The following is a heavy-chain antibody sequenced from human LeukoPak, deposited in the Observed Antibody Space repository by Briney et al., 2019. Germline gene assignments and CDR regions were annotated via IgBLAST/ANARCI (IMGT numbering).Heavy chain of an antibody. CDR1: GFTFSSYW. CDR3: ASSPRDILTGYPDY. V-gene: IGHV3-74*01. J-gene: IGHJ4*02. Sequence: PGGSLRLSCAASGFTFSSYWMHWVRQAPGKGLVWVSRINSDGSSTNYADPVKGRFTISRDNAKNTLYLQMNSLRAEDTAVYYCASSPRDILTGYPDYWGQGTLVTVSS. CDR2: INSDGSST. D-gene: IGHD3-9*01.